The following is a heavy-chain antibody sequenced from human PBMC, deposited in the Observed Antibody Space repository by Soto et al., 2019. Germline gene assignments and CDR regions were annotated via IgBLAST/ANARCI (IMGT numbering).Heavy chain of an antibody. CDR3: AKVNWTYGSVSVI. J-gene: IGHJ3*02. V-gene: IGHV3-23*01. CDR2: ISNSGGSV. CDR1: GFTFSSFA. D-gene: IGHD4-17*01. Sequence: GGSLRLSCAASGFTFSSFAMSWVRQAPGKGLEWVSGISNSGGSVNYADSVKGRFTISRDNSKNTLSLEMNSLRAEDTALYYCAKVNWTYGSVSVIWGQGTMVTVSS.